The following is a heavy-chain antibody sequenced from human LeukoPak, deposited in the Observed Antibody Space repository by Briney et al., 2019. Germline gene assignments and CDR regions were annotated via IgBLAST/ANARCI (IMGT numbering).Heavy chain of an antibody. CDR3: ARDPSNSGYDYLYYFDY. Sequence: GESLKISCKGSGYSFTSYWISWVRQAPGQGLEWMGWINPDNGGTNYAQKFQGRVTMTRDMSISTAYMELSRLRSDDTAVYYCARDPSNSGYDYLYYFDYWGQGTLVTVSS. D-gene: IGHD5-12*01. V-gene: IGHV1-2*02. CDR2: INPDNGGT. J-gene: IGHJ4*02. CDR1: GYSFTSYW.